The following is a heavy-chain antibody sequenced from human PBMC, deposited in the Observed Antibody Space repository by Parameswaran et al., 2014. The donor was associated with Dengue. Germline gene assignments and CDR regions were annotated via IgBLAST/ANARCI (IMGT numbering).Heavy chain of an antibody. CDR2: IIPFFGTT. V-gene: IGHV1-69*01. CDR3: ARYCSSPSCYHNWFDP. Sequence: WVRQAPGQGLEWMGGIIPFFGTTTYSQKFQGRVTITADESTSTAYMELSSLRSDDTAVYYCARYCSSPSCYHNWFDPWGQGTLVTVSS. J-gene: IGHJ5*02. D-gene: IGHD2-2*01.